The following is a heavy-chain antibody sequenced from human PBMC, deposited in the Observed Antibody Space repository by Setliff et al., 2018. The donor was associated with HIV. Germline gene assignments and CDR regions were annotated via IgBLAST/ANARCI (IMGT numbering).Heavy chain of an antibody. CDR1: GGSISSRNYY. J-gene: IGHJ3*02. Sequence: KTSETLSLTCTVSGGSISSRNYYWAWIRQPPGKGLEWIGTIYYSGTTHYNPSLNSRVIISVDTSKNQFSLRLNSVTALDTAVYYCAKTVVGDSYALPNDGFDIWGQGTMVTVSS. V-gene: IGHV4-39*07. D-gene: IGHD3-16*01. CDR3: AKTVVGDSYALPNDGFDI. CDR2: IYYSGTT.